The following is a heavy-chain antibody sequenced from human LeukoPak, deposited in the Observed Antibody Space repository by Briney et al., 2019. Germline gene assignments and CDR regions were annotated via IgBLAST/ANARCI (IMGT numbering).Heavy chain of an antibody. CDR1: GVTCRNYD. J-gene: IGHJ6*02. V-gene: IGHV3-48*03. Sequence: GGSLRLSCAASGVTCRNYDMNWVRQAPGQGLEWVSYISSSGTTIYYADSVKGRFTISRDNAKNSLYLQMSSLRAEDTAVYYCAKALATRHMDVWGQGTTVTVSS. CDR3: AKALATRHMDV. CDR2: ISSSGTTI.